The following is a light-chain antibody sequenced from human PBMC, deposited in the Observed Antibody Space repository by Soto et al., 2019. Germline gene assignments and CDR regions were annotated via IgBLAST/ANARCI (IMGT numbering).Light chain of an antibody. J-gene: IGLJ3*02. CDR3: TSYTSSATWL. Sequence: QSALTQPASVSGSPGQSITISCTGTSNDIGGYNFVSWFQQHPGKAPKLMIFDVTNRPSGVSDRFSGSKSGNMASLTISGLQAEDDADYYCTSYTSSATWLFGGGTQLTVL. CDR1: SNDIGGYNF. CDR2: DVT. V-gene: IGLV2-14*01.